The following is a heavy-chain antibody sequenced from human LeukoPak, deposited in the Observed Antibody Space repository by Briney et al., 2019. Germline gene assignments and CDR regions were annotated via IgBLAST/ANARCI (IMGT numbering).Heavy chain of an antibody. D-gene: IGHD3-9*01. CDR3: LMGPTDILTGYYPDY. CDR1: GFTFSSYA. Sequence: GGSQRLSCSASGFTFSSYAMHWVRQAPGKGLEYVSAIGSYGGSTYYADSVKGRFTISRDNSKNTLYLQMSSLRAEDTAVYYCLMGPTDILTGYYPDYWGQGTLVTVSS. J-gene: IGHJ4*02. CDR2: IGSYGGST. V-gene: IGHV3-64D*06.